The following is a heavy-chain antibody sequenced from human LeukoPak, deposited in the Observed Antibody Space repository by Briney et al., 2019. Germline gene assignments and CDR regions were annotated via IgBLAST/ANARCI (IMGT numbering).Heavy chain of an antibody. D-gene: IGHD5-18*01. CDR2: IYSGGST. V-gene: IGHV3-53*01. CDR1: GFTVSSNY. Sequence: HPGGSLRLSCAASGFTVSSNYMSWVRQAPGKGLEWVSVIYSGGSTYYADSVKGRFTISRDNSKNTLYLQMNSLRAEDTAVYYCARDPLQLWSFDYWGQGTLVTVSS. CDR3: ARDPLQLWSFDY. J-gene: IGHJ4*02.